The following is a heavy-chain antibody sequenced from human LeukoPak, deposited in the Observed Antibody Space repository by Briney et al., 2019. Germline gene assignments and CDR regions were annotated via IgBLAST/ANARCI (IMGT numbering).Heavy chain of an antibody. CDR1: GFTFSSSW. D-gene: IGHD1-1*01. Sequence: GGSLRLSCAASGFTFSSSWMTWVRQAPGKGLEWVANINEDGSVKNYVVSVKGRFTISRDNAKNSLFLQMNSLRVEDTTVYYCARDKAYNRFDHWGQGTLVTVSS. CDR2: INEDGSVK. CDR3: ARDKAYNRFDH. V-gene: IGHV3-7*04. J-gene: IGHJ5*02.